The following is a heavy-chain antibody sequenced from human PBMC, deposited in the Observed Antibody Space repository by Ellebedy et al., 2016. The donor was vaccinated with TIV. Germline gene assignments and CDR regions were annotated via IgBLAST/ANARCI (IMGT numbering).Heavy chain of an antibody. CDR2: IGASGAT. D-gene: IGHD3-22*01. J-gene: IGHJ6*02. V-gene: IGHV3-23*01. CDR1: GFTFSSYD. CDR3: AKDPDSSGYYYGGAYYYYYGMDV. Sequence: GESLKISCAASGFTFSSYDMNWVRQPPGKGLEWVSFIGASGATPYAQSVRGRFTISRDNSKSTLYLQMNSLRAEDTAVYYCAKDPDSSGYYYGGAYYYYYGMDVWGQGTTVTVSS.